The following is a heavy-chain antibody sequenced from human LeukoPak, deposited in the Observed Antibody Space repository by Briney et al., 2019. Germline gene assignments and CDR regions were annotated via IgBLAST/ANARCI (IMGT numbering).Heavy chain of an antibody. D-gene: IGHD2-21*02. J-gene: IGHJ4*02. Sequence: GGSLRLSCAASGFTFTNYAMSWVRQAPGKGLEWVSGISGGGGSTYYADSVKGRFTISKDNSKNTLYLQMNSLRAEDTAVYYCARGPPYIVGVTAIGFFDYWGQGTLVTVSS. CDR3: ARGPPYIVGVTAIGFFDY. V-gene: IGHV3-23*01. CDR2: ISGGGGST. CDR1: GFTFTNYA.